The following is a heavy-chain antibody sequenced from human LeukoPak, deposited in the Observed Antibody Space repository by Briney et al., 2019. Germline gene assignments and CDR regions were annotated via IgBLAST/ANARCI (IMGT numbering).Heavy chain of an antibody. D-gene: IGHD3-10*01. CDR3: AKRGVVIRGILVIGYHREAYHYDI. V-gene: IGHV3-23*01. CDR1: GISLSNYG. J-gene: IGHJ4*02. CDR2: ISERGGST. Sequence: GGSLRLSCVVSGISLSNYGMTWVRQAPGKGLEWVSYISERGGSTTYADSVKGRFTISRDTSLNTLYLQMNNLRAEDTAVYFCAKRGVVIRGILVIGYHREAYHYDIWGQGVLVTVSS.